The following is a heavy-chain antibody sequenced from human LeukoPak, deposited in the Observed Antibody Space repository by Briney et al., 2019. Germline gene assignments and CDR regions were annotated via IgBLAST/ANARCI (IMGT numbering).Heavy chain of an antibody. CDR3: ARVDCSSTSCYFSGYGYFDY. J-gene: IGHJ4*02. Sequence: SETLSLTCTVSGYSISSGYYWGWIRQPPGEGLEWIGSIYHSGSTYYNPSLKSRVTISVDTSKNQFSLKLSSVTAADTAVYYCARVDCSSTSCYFSGYGYFDYWGQGTLVTVSS. CDR1: GYSISSGYY. D-gene: IGHD2-2*01. V-gene: IGHV4-38-2*02. CDR2: IYHSGST.